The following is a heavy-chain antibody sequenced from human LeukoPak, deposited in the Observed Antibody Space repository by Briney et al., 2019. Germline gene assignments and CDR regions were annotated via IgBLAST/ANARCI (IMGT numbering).Heavy chain of an antibody. Sequence: SGPTLVKPTQTLTLTCTFSGFSLTASGVGVGWIRLPPGKGLEWIGYIYYSGSANYNPSLKSRVTISVDTSKNQFSLKLSSVTAADTAVYYCARYIVSEQRDDYGDYVEEAPYYFDYWGQGTLVTVSS. CDR1: GFSLTASGVG. CDR2: IYYSGSA. J-gene: IGHJ4*02. D-gene: IGHD4-17*01. V-gene: IGHV4-61*08. CDR3: ARYIVSEQRDDYGDYVEEAPYYFDY.